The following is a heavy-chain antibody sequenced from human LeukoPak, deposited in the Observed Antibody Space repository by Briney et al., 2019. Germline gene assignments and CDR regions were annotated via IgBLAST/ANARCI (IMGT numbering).Heavy chain of an antibody. Sequence: SVKVSCKASGGTFSSYAISWVRQAPGQGLEWMGGIIPIFGTANYAQKFQGRVTITTDESTSTAYMELSSLRSEDTAVYYCVTTFYEAAPSLLWFGEFMDGAFDIWGQGTMVTVSS. CDR2: IIPIFGTA. D-gene: IGHD3-10*01. CDR3: VTTFYEAAPSLLWFGEFMDGAFDI. V-gene: IGHV1-69*05. CDR1: GGTFSSYA. J-gene: IGHJ3*02.